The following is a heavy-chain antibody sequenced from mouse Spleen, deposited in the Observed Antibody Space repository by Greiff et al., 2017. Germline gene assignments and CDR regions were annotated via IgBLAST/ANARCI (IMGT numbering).Heavy chain of an antibody. J-gene: IGHJ2*01. CDR1: GYSITSGYY. CDR2: ISYDGSN. V-gene: IGHV3-6*01. CDR3: AIGALYYFDY. Sequence: EVQLQESGPGLVKPSQSLSLTCSVTGYSITSGYYWNWIRQFPGNKLEWMGYISYDGSNNYNPSLKNRISITRDTSKNQFFLKLNSVTTEDTATYYCAIGALYYFDYWGQGTTLTVSS.